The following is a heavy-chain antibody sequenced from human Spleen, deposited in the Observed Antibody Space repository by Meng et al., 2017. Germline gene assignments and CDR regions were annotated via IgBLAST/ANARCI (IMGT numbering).Heavy chain of an antibody. Sequence: ASVKVSCKPSGYNFPDYWLHWVRRAPGQGLEWMGRIDPKSGDTHYAQRFQGRVTMTGDTSISTAYMELSGLRSDDTAMYYCVRDEDISAAGKLFGDYWGHGNRVNGAS. J-gene: IGHJ4*01. CDR3: VRDEDISAAGKLFGDY. CDR2: IDPKSGDT. CDR1: GYNFPDYW. D-gene: IGHD6-13*01. V-gene: IGHV1-2*06.